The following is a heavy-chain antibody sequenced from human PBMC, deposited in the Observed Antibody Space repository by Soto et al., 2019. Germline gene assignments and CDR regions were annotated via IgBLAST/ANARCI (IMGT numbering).Heavy chain of an antibody. V-gene: IGHV4-59*08. Sequence: QVQLQESGPGLVKPSETLSLTCTVSGGSISSYYWSWIRQPPGKGLEWIGYIYYSGSTNYNPSLKSRVTLSVDTSKHPFSLTLSSVTAADTAVYYCARSGYSGYDYGYWGQGTLVTVSS. CDR3: ARSGYSGYDYGY. CDR2: IYYSGST. D-gene: IGHD5-12*01. J-gene: IGHJ1*01. CDR1: GGSISSYY.